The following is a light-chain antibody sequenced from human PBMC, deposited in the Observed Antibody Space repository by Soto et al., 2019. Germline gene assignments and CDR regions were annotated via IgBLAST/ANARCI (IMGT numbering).Light chain of an antibody. Sequence: AIRMNQSPSSLSAYTGDRVTNTCRASQGISRYLAWYQQKPGKAPKLLIYAASTLQSGVPSRFSGSGSGTVFTLIISFLQSEDFATYYCQQYYSYPLTFGGGTKVDIK. CDR3: QQYYSYPLT. J-gene: IGKJ4*01. V-gene: IGKV1-8*01. CDR2: AAS. CDR1: QGISRY.